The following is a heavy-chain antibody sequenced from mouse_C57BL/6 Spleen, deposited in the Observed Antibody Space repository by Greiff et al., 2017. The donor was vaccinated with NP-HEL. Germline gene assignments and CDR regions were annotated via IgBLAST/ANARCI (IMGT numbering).Heavy chain of an antibody. CDR3: ARPINSWFAY. J-gene: IGHJ3*01. V-gene: IGHV5-17*01. D-gene: IGHD1-1*01. CDR1: GFTFSAYG. Sequence: EVKVVESGGGLVKPGGSLKLSCAASGFTFSAYGMHWVRQAPEKGLEWVAYISSGSSTIYYADTVKGRFTSSRDNAKNTLFLQMTSLRSEDTAMYYCARPINSWFAYWGQGTLVTVSA. CDR2: ISSGSSTI.